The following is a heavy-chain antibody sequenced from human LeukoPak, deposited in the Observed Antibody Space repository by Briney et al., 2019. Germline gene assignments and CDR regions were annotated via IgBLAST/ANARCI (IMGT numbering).Heavy chain of an antibody. V-gene: IGHV3-23*01. CDR1: GFTFSSNA. Sequence: GGSLRLSCAASGFTFSSNAMSWVRQAPGKGLEWVSTISGSGISTYYADSVKGRFTISRDNSKNTVYLQMTSLRPEDTALYFCVRDPQDVFQTTYLDYWGQGTLVTVSS. CDR3: VRDPQDVFQTTYLDY. J-gene: IGHJ4*02. D-gene: IGHD1-14*01. CDR2: ISGSGIST.